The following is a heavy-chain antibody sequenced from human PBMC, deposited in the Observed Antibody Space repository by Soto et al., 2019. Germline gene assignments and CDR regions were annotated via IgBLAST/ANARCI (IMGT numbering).Heavy chain of an antibody. CDR2: IIPIFGTA. D-gene: IGHD6-19*01. V-gene: IGHV1-69*01. Sequence: QVQLVQSGAEVKKPGSSVKVSCKASGGTFSSYAISWVRQAPGQGLEWMGGIIPIFGTANYAQKFQGRVTITADESTSTAYMELSSLRSEDTAVYYCARDSGLRAVADYYYGMDVWGQGPTVTVSS. J-gene: IGHJ6*02. CDR3: ARDSGLRAVADYYYGMDV. CDR1: GGTFSSYA.